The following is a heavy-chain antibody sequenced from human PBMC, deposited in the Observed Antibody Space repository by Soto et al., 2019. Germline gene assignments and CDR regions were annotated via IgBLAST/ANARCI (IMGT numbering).Heavy chain of an antibody. V-gene: IGHV3-48*02. J-gene: IGHJ5*02. CDR1: GFTFRSYS. CDR3: ARSIAAAHNWFDP. Sequence: PGGSLRLSCTASGFTFRSYSMNWVRQAPGKGLEWVSYISSSSSTIYYADSVKGRFTISRDNAKNSLYLQMNSLRDEDTAVYYCARSIAAAHNWFDPWGQGTLVTVSS. D-gene: IGHD6-13*01. CDR2: ISSSSSTI.